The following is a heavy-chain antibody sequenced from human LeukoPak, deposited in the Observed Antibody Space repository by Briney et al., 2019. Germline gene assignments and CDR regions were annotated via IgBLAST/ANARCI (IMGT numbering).Heavy chain of an antibody. CDR2: INPGDGTA. CDR1: GYTFGRYY. V-gene: IGHV1-46*01. CDR3: TREGVAAVTNRNFDY. J-gene: IGHJ4*02. D-gene: IGHD6-13*01. Sequence: ASVKVSCKAAGYTFGRYYVHWVRQAPGQGLEWMGGINPGDGTAKYAQKFQGRVTMTRDTSTTTLYMELSGLRSEDTAIYYCTREGVAAVTNRNFDYWGQGTLVTVSS.